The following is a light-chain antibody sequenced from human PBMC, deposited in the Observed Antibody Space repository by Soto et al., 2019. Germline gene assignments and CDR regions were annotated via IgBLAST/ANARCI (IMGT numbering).Light chain of an antibody. CDR1: QSVSRSH. CDR3: QQYNNWTWT. V-gene: IGKV3-15*01. J-gene: IGKJ1*01. CDR2: GAS. Sequence: EIVVTQSPSTLSLSPGARSSLSCRASQSVSRSHLAWYQHKTGQAPRLLIYGASTRATGIPARLSGSGYGTEFTLTISSLKYVDFAVYSCQQYNNWTWTFGHGTQVDIK.